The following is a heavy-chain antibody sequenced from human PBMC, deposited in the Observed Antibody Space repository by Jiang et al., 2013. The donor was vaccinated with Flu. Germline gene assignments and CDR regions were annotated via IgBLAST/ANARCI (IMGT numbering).Heavy chain of an antibody. CDR2: MYNSGRA. Sequence: GPGLVKPSETLSLICTVSGGSISSYYWSWLRQPPGKGLEWIGYMYNSGRANYDPSLKSRLTISVDMSKNQFSLNLSSVTAADTAVYYCARGGVYDSNGYYDYWGQGILVTVSS. V-gene: IGHV4-59*12. D-gene: IGHD3-22*01. CDR1: GGSISSYY. CDR3: ARGGVYDSNGYYDY. J-gene: IGHJ4*02.